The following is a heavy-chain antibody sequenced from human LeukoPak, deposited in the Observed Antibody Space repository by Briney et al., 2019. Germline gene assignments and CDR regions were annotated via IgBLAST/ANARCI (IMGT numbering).Heavy chain of an antibody. D-gene: IGHD3-22*01. CDR2: IIPILGIA. V-gene: IGHV1-69*02. J-gene: IGHJ5*02. CDR1: GGTFSSYT. CDR3: ARKADSSGFTP. Sequence: ASVKVSGKASGGTFSSYTISWVRQAPGQGLEWMGRIIPILGIANYAQKFQGRVTITADKSTSTAYMELSSLRSEDTAVYYCARKADSSGFTPWGQGTLVTVSS.